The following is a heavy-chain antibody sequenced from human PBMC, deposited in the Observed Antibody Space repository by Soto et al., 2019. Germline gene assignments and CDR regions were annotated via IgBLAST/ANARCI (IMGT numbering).Heavy chain of an antibody. D-gene: IGHD2-2*01. CDR3: ATSPTVGC. V-gene: IGHV3-66*01. Sequence: EVQLVESGGGLVQPGGSLRLSCAVSGFTVGNNYMRWVRQAPGKGLEWVSLIYSGGDSFYADSVKDRFTISRDSSRNTLYLQMNSLRVEDTAVYYCATSPTVGCWGQGIPVTVSS. CDR1: GFTVGNNY. CDR2: IYSGGDS. J-gene: IGHJ4*02.